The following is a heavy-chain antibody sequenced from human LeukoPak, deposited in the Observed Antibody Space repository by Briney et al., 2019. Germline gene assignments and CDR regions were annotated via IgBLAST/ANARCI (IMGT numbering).Heavy chain of an antibody. D-gene: IGHD3-10*01. CDR1: GFSFSNYG. J-gene: IGHJ6*02. V-gene: IGHV3-30*18. CDR2: TVYDGFYK. CDR3: AKDLIARVRGSPMDV. Sequence: AGGSLRLSCAASGFSFSNYGMHWVRQAPGKGLEWGALTVYDGFYKYYADSVKGRFTISRDDSTNTVYLHLSSLRAEDTAVYYCAKDLIARVRGSPMDVWGQRTRVIVSS.